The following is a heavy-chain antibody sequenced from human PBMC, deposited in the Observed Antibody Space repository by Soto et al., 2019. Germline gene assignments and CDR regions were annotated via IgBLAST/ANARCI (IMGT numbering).Heavy chain of an antibody. CDR1: GFSLSTNGVC. Sequence: SGPTLVNPTQTLTLTCTFSGFSLSTNGVCVSWIRQSPGKALEWLALIDWDDDKYYSTSLKTRLTISKDTSKNQVVLTMTNMDPVDTATFYCARLASSTGSSNYYYYGMDVWGQGTTVTVSS. J-gene: IGHJ6*02. V-gene: IGHV2-70*01. CDR2: IDWDDDK. D-gene: IGHD1-1*01. CDR3: ARLASSTGSSNYYYYGMDV.